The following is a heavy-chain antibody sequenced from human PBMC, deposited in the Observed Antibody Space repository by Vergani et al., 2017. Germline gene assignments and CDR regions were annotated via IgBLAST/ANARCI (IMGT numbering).Heavy chain of an antibody. D-gene: IGHD3-10*01. CDR3: ARDGITMVRGVFDY. CDR2: IKQDGSEK. V-gene: IGHV3-7*01. CDR1: GFTFSSYW. J-gene: IGHJ4*02. Sequence: EVQLVESGGGLVQPGGSLRLSCAASGFTFSSYWMSWVRQAPGKGLEWVANIKQDGSEKYYVDSVKGRFTISRDNAKNSLYLQMNSLRAEDTAVYYCARDGITMVRGVFDYWGQGTLVTVSS.